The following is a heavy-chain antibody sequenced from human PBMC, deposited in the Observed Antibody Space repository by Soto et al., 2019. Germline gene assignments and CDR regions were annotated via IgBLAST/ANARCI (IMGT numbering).Heavy chain of an antibody. CDR1: GFTFSSYA. CDR2: ISGSGGST. Sequence: GGSLRLSCAASGFTFSSYAMSWVRQAPGKGLEWVSAISGSGGSTYYADSVKGRFTISRDNSKNTLYLQMNSLRAEDTAVYYCAKVTRPAVVTIYYYYYGMDVWGQGTTVTVSS. D-gene: IGHD3-22*01. J-gene: IGHJ6*02. CDR3: AKVTRPAVVTIYYYYYGMDV. V-gene: IGHV3-23*01.